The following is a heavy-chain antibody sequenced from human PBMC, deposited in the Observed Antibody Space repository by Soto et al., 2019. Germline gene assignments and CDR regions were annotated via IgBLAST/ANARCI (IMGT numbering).Heavy chain of an antibody. J-gene: IGHJ6*02. V-gene: IGHV1-18*01. D-gene: IGHD3-22*01. CDR1: GYTFTSYA. CDR2: ISAYNGNT. Sequence: GASVKVSCKASGYTFTSYAMHWVRQAPGQGLEWMGWISAYNGNTNYAQKLQGRVTMTTDTSTSTAYMELRSLRSDDTAVYYCARDWYYYDGFPGMDVWGQGTTVTVSS. CDR3: ARDWYYYDGFPGMDV.